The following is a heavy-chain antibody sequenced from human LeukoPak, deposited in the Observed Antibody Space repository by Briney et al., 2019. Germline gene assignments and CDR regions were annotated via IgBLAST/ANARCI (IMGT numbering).Heavy chain of an antibody. V-gene: IGHV4-4*02. D-gene: IGHD3-22*01. CDR1: GDSINSLDL. CDR3: AGLVGRYSSGLYYYYFDY. J-gene: IGHJ4*02. CDR2: MYLSGTT. Sequence: PSGTLSLTCTVSGDSINSLDLWSWVRQPPGKGLAWIGEMYLSGTTHSNPSVKSRVTISIDKSKNQFFLNLSSVTAADTAVYYCAGLVGRYSSGLYYYYFDYWGQGTLVTVSS.